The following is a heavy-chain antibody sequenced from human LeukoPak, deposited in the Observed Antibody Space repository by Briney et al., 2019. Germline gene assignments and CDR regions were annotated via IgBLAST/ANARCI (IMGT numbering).Heavy chain of an antibody. CDR2: IIPIFGTA. J-gene: IGHJ4*02. D-gene: IGHD3-22*01. Sequence: SVKVSCKASGGTFSSYAISWVRQAPGQGLEWMGGIIPIFGTANYAQKFQGRVTITTDESTSTAYMELSSLRSEDTAVYYCARARRYYYDSSGYYYDYFDYWGQGTLVTVSS. CDR3: ARARRYYYDSSGYYYDYFDY. V-gene: IGHV1-69*05. CDR1: GGTFSSYA.